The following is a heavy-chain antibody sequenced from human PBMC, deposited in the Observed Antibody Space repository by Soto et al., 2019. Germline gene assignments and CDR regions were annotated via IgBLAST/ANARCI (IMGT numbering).Heavy chain of an antibody. V-gene: IGHV3-30-3*01. CDR1: GFTFSSYA. J-gene: IGHJ6*02. CDR3: ATDHGLRYFDWLSYYYGMDV. CDR2: ISYDGSNK. Sequence: PGGPLRLSCAASGFTFSSYAMHWVRQAPGKGLEWVAVISYDGSNKYYADSVKGRLTISRDNSKNTLYMQMNSLRAEDTAVYYCATDHGLRYFDWLSYYYGMDVWGQGTTVKVSS. D-gene: IGHD3-9*01.